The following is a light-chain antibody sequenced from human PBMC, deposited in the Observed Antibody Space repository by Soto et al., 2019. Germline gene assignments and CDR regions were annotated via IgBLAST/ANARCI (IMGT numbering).Light chain of an antibody. V-gene: IGLV2-23*01. CDR1: SSDVGSYNL. J-gene: IGLJ1*01. CDR2: EGS. CDR3: CSYAGSAYV. Sequence: QSALAQPASVSGSPGQSITISCTGTSSDVGSYNLVSWYQQHPGKAPKLMIYEGSKRPSGVSNRFSGSKSGNTASLTISGLLAEDEADYYCCSYAGSAYVFGTGTKVTVL.